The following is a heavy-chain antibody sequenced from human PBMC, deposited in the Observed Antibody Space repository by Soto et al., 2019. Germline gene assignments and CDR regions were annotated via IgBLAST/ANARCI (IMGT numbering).Heavy chain of an antibody. CDR1: GFTFSSSW. V-gene: IGHV3-7*01. Sequence: EVQLVESGGGLLQPGGSLRLSCAASGFTFSSSWMSWVRQAPGKGPEWVANIWRDGSQKNYVDSVKGRCTISRDNPKXXXXXXXXXXXXXXXXXXXXXXXXTSFDSWGQGTLVTVSS. CDR3: XXXXTSFDS. J-gene: IGHJ4*02. CDR2: IWRDGSQK.